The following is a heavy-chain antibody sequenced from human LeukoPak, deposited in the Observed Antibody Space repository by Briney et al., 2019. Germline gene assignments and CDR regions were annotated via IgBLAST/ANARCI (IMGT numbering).Heavy chain of an antibody. V-gene: IGHV5-51*01. J-gene: IGHJ5*02. CDR1: GYNFTIYW. CDR2: IYPGDSDT. CDR3: AIFDFLFGEIDNWFDP. Sequence: GESLKISCKGSGYNFTIYWIGWVRQMPGKGLEWMGIIYPGDSDTRYSPSFQGQVTISADKSISTAYLQWSSLKASDTAMYYCAIFDFLFGEIDNWFDPWGQGTQVAVSS. D-gene: IGHD3-16*01.